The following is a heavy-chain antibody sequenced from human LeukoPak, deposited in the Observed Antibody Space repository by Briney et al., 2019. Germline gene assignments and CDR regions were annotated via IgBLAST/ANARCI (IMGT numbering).Heavy chain of an antibody. D-gene: IGHD3-22*01. Sequence: PGGSLRLSRAVSGITLSNYGMTWVRQAPGKGLEWVAGISGSGGGTNYADSVKGRFTISRDNARNTLYLQMNSLRVEDTAAYFCAKRGVVIRVILVGFHKEAYYFDSWGQGALVTVSS. CDR2: ISGSGGGT. J-gene: IGHJ4*02. V-gene: IGHV3-23*01. CDR3: AKRGVVIRVILVGFHKEAYYFDS. CDR1: GITLSNYG.